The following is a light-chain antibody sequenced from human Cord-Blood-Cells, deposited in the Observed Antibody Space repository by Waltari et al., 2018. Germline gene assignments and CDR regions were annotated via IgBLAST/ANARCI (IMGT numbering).Light chain of an antibody. CDR3: QQSYSTPFT. CDR2: AAS. J-gene: IGKJ3*01. Sequence: DIQMTQSQSSLSASVGDRVTITCRARQSISSYLNWYQQKPGKAPKLLIYAASSLQSGVPSRFSGSGSGTDFTLTISSLQPEDFATYYCQQSYSTPFTFGPGTKVDIK. V-gene: IGKV1-39*01. CDR1: QSISSY.